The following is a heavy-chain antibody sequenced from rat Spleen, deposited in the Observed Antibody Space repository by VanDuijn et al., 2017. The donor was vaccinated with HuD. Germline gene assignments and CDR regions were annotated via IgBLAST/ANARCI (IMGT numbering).Heavy chain of an antibody. V-gene: IGHV5-7*01. CDR3: ARQRGDYFDY. J-gene: IGHJ2*01. CDR2: ISYDGTAT. Sequence: EVQLVETGGGLVQPGRSLKLSCVASGFTFSDFYMAWVRQAPTKGLEWVASISYDGTATYYRDSVKGRFTLSRDNAKSTLYLQMDSLRSEDTATYYCARQRGDYFDYWGQGVMVTVSS. CDR1: GFTFSDFY.